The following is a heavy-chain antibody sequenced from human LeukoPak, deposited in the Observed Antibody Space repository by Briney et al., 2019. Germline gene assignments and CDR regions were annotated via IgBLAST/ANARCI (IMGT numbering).Heavy chain of an antibody. CDR3: ARGPPPTHYYYYMDV. J-gene: IGHJ6*03. Sequence: GASVKVSCKASGYTFITYDINWVRQATGQGLEWMGWMNPDSGNSGYAQDFQGRVTMTRNTSISTAYMELSSLRSEDTAVYYCARGPPPTHYYYYMDVWGKGTTVTVSS. CDR2: MNPDSGNS. CDR1: GYTFITYD. V-gene: IGHV1-8*01.